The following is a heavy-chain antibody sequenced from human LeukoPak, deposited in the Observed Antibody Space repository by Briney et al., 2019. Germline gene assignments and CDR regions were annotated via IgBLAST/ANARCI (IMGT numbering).Heavy chain of an antibody. CDR3: AKAPYFDYFDY. CDR1: GFTFSDYY. Sequence: GGSLRLSCAASGFTFSDYYMSWIRQAPGKGLEWVSYISSSGSTIYYADSVKGRFTISRDNAKNSLYLQMNSLRAEDTAMYYCAKAPYFDYFDYWGQGTLVTVSS. V-gene: IGHV3-11*04. CDR2: ISSSGSTI. D-gene: IGHD3-9*01. J-gene: IGHJ4*02.